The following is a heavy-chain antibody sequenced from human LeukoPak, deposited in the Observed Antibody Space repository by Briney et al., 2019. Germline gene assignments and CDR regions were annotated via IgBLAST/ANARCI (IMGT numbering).Heavy chain of an antibody. CDR3: ARDDYGAGSSSWFGHYYYYGMDV. J-gene: IGHJ6*02. V-gene: IGHV4-59*01. Sequence: PSETLSLTCTVSGGSISSYYWSWIRRPPGKGLEWIGYIYYSGSTNYNPSLKSRVTISVDTSKNQFSLKLSSVTAADTAVYYCARDDYGAGSSSWFGHYYYYGMDVWGQGTTVTVSS. CDR2: IYYSGST. D-gene: IGHD6-13*01. CDR1: GGSISSYY.